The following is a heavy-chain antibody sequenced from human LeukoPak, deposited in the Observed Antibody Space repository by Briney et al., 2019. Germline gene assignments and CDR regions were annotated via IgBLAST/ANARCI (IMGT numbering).Heavy chain of an antibody. V-gene: IGHV3-48*03. CDR1: GFTFSTYE. CDR3: ARVGALSSSWLLY. CDR2: ISSRAGSI. Sequence: GGSLRLSCTASGFTFSTYEMNWVRQAPGKGLEWVSSISSRAGSIFYAASVKGRFTISRDNAKNSLYLQMNSLRDEDTAAYYCARVGALSSSWLLYWGQGTLVTVSS. D-gene: IGHD6-13*01. J-gene: IGHJ4*02.